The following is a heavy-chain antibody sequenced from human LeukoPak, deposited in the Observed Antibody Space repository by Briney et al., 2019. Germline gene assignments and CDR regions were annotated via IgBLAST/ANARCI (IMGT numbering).Heavy chain of an antibody. CDR1: GGTFSSYA. CDR3: ARELVVDDSSGYYGGAIDY. V-gene: IGHV1-69*13. D-gene: IGHD3-22*01. CDR2: IIPIFGTA. Sequence: SVNVSCTASGGTFSSYAISWVRQAPGQGLEWMGGIIPIFGTANYAQKFQGRVTITADESTSTAYMELSSLRSEDTAVYYCARELVVDDSSGYYGGAIDYWGQGTLVTVSS. J-gene: IGHJ4*02.